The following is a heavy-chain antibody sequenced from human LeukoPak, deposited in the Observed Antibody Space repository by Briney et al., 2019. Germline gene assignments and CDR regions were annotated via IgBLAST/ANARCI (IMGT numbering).Heavy chain of an antibody. CDR3: ARGGTGSYMDV. CDR2: IRTDGTIT. CDR1: GFTFSSYW. D-gene: IGHD1/OR15-1a*01. J-gene: IGHJ6*03. Sequence: GGSLRLSCAASGFTFSSYWMHWVRQAPGKGLVWVSRIRTDGTITTYADSVKGRFSISRDNAKNTLYLQVNSLRVEDTAVYYCARGGTGSYMDVWGKGTTVTVSS. V-gene: IGHV3-74*01.